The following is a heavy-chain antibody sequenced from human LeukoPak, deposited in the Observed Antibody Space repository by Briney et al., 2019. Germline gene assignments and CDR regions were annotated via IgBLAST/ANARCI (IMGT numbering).Heavy chain of an antibody. CDR2: INPSGGST. Sequence: ASVKVSCKASGYTFTSYYMHWVRQAPGQGLEWMGIINPSGGSTSYAQKFQGRVTMTRDTSTSKVYMELSSLRSEDTAVYYCAGDVGDIVVVPAASLGYWGQGTLVTVSS. V-gene: IGHV1-46*01. D-gene: IGHD2-2*01. CDR1: GYTFTSYY. J-gene: IGHJ4*02. CDR3: AGDVGDIVVVPAASLGY.